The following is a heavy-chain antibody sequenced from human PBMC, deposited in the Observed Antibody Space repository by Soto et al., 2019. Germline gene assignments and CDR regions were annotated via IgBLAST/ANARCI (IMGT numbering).Heavy chain of an antibody. CDR1: GFSLSNNG. J-gene: IGHJ6*02. CDR3: AKGGSGNYLTYYYYYGMDV. D-gene: IGHD3-22*01. V-gene: IGHV3-30*18. CDR2: ISYDGNNK. Sequence: HPGGSLRLSCAASGFSLSNNGMHWVRQAPGKGLEWVAVISYDGNNKYYADSVKGRFTISRDNSKNTVYLEMNNLRAEDTAMYYCAKGGSGNYLTYYYYYGMDVWGQGTTVTVSS.